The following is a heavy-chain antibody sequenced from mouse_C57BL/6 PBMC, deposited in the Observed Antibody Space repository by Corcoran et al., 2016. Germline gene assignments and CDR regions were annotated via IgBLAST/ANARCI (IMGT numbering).Heavy chain of an antibody. V-gene: IGHV1-81*01. D-gene: IGHD2-5*01. CDR1: GYTFTSYG. Sequence: QVQLQQSGAELARPGASVKLSCKASGYTFTSYGISWVKQRTGQGLEWIGEIYPRSGNTYYNEKFKGKATLTADKSSSTAYMELRSLTSEDSAVYFCARRGYSNYDYYAMDYWGQGTSVTVSS. J-gene: IGHJ4*01. CDR3: ARRGYSNYDYYAMDY. CDR2: IYPRSGNT.